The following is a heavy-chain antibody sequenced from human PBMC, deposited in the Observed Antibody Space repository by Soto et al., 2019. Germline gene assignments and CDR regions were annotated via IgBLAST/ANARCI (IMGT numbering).Heavy chain of an antibody. CDR2: LWYDGSNQ. J-gene: IGHJ4*02. CDR3: ARDINDFWRGYLY. CDR1: GFSFSSYA. D-gene: IGHD3-3*01. Sequence: QVQLVESGGGVVQPGTSLRLSCAASGFSFSSYAMHWVRQAPGKGLEWVAALWYDGSNQNYAGSVKGRFTISRDNSKSTVYLQMNSLKAEDTAVYYGARDINDFWRGYLYGGQGTRFTVSS. V-gene: IGHV3-33*01.